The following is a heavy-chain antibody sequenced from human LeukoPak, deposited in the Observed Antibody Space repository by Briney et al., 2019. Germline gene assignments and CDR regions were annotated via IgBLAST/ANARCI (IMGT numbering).Heavy chain of an antibody. V-gene: IGHV3-23*01. Sequence: GGSLRLSCAASVFSFSSYAMTWVRQAPGKGLEWVSAFGGSGGSTYYADSVKGRFTISRDNSKNTLSLQMNSLRVEDTAVYFCAKVKWSSTWAFDYGGQGALVTVSS. D-gene: IGHD6-13*01. CDR1: VFSFSSYA. J-gene: IGHJ4*02. CDR3: AKVKWSSTWAFDY. CDR2: FGGSGGST.